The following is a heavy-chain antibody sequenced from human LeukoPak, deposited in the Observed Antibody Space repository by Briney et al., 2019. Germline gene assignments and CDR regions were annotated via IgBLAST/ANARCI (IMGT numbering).Heavy chain of an antibody. CDR3: ARHSGSPARHYYYYYMDV. V-gene: IGHV5-51*01. D-gene: IGHD6-6*01. Sequence: GESLKISCKGSGYSFTSYWIGWVRQMPGTGLEWVGIIYPGDSDTRYSPSFQGQVTISADKSISTAYLQWSSLKASDTAMYYCARHSGSPARHYYYYYMDVWGKGTTVTVSS. CDR1: GYSFTSYW. CDR2: IYPGDSDT. J-gene: IGHJ6*03.